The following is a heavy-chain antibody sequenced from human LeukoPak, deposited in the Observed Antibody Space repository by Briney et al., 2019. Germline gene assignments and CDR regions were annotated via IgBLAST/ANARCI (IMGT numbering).Heavy chain of an antibody. CDR1: GFTFSSYA. V-gene: IGHV3-23*01. Sequence: GSLRLSCAATGFTFSSYAMSWVRQAPGKGLEWVSAISGSGGSTYYADSVKGRFTISRDNSKNTLYLQMNSLRAEDTAVYYCAKDLDIVVVPAAIPFDYWGQGTLVTVSS. CDR2: ISGSGGST. J-gene: IGHJ4*02. CDR3: AKDLDIVVVPAAIPFDY. D-gene: IGHD2-2*02.